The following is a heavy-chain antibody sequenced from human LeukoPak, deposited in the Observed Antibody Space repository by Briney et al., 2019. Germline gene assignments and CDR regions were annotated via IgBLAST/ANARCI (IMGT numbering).Heavy chain of an antibody. CDR1: GDSISNYY. D-gene: IGHD3-10*01. CDR2: IYYSGST. CDR3: ARQAVYFGSGGYDY. J-gene: IGHJ4*02. Sequence: SETLSLTCTVSGDSISNYYWSWIRQPPGKGLEWIGYIYYSGSTNYNPSLKSRVTISIDTSKNQFSLKLTSVTAADTAVYYCARQAVYFGSGGYDYWGQGTLVTVSS. V-gene: IGHV4-59*01.